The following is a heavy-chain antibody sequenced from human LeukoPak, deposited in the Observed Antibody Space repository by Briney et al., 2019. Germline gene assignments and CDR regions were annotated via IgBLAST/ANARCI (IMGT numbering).Heavy chain of an antibody. CDR3: ARDTAVARIYDY. Sequence: GGSLRLSCAASGFTFSSYSMNWVRQAPGKGLEWVSYISSSGSTIYYADSVKGRFTISRDNAKNSLYLQMNSLRAEDTAVYYCARDTAVARIYDYWGQGTLVTVSS. D-gene: IGHD6-19*01. V-gene: IGHV3-48*01. J-gene: IGHJ4*02. CDR1: GFTFSSYS. CDR2: ISSSGSTI.